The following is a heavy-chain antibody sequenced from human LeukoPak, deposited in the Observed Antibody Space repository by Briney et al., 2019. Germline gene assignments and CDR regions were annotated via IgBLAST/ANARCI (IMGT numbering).Heavy chain of an antibody. CDR2: INHSGST. Sequence: SETLSLTCTVSSGSISTYYWSWIRQPPGKGLEWIGEINHSGSTNYNPSLKSRVTISVDTSKNQFSLKLSSVTAADTAVYYCARGRGRWIQLWSTSGPFDYWGQGTLVTVSS. D-gene: IGHD5-18*01. J-gene: IGHJ4*02. CDR1: SGSISTYY. CDR3: ARGRGRWIQLWSTSGPFDY. V-gene: IGHV4-34*01.